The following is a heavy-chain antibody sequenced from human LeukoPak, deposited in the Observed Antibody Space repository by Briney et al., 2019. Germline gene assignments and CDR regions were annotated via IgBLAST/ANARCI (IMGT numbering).Heavy chain of an antibody. CDR2: IRYDGSNR. J-gene: IGHJ5*02. Sequence: QSGGSLRLSCEASEFTFSTYGMHWVRQAPGKGLKWVAFIRYDGSNRYYADSVKGRFTISRDNSKNTLYLQMNSLRAEDTAVYYCAKEASRKAQYSGLTWGQGALVIVSS. V-gene: IGHV3-30*02. CDR1: EFTFSTYG. CDR3: AKEASRKAQYSGLT. D-gene: IGHD5-12*01.